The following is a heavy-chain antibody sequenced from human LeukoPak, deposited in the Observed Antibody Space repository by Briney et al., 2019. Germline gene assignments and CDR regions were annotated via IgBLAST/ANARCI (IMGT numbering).Heavy chain of an antibody. Sequence: ASVKVSCKASGGTFSSYAISWVRQAPGQGLEWMGGIIPIFGTANYAQKFQGRVTITTDESTSTAYMELSSLRSEDTAVYYCARSGYCTNGVCYSYWFDLWGQGTLVTVSS. D-gene: IGHD2-8*01. CDR3: ARSGYCTNGVCYSYWFDL. J-gene: IGHJ5*02. CDR1: GGTFSSYA. CDR2: IIPIFGTA. V-gene: IGHV1-69*05.